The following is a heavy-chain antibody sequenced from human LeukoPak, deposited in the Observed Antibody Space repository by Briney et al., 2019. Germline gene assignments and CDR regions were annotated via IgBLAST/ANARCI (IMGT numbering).Heavy chain of an antibody. D-gene: IGHD4-17*01. Sequence: PGGSLRLSCAASGITFSSYTMTWVRQAPGKGLEWVSSISSSSSYIYYADSVKGRFTISRDNAKNSLYLQMNSLRAEDTAVYYCARDGFQGRVDYGDYLDYWGQGTLVTVSS. J-gene: IGHJ4*02. CDR1: GITFSSYT. V-gene: IGHV3-21*01. CDR3: ARDGFQGRVDYGDYLDY. CDR2: ISSSSSYI.